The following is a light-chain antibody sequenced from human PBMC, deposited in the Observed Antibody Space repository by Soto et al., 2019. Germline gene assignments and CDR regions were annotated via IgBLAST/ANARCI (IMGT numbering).Light chain of an antibody. V-gene: IGKV1-5*03. CDR2: EAS. J-gene: IGKJ1*01. CDR3: QQFNSYPWT. Sequence: DIPMTQSPSTLSASVGDRVTITCRASQSIRSWLAWYQQKPGKAPKLLIYEASSLESGVPARFSGSGSGTYFTLNISSLLRDDFATYYCQQFNSYPWTFGQGSKVEIK. CDR1: QSIRSW.